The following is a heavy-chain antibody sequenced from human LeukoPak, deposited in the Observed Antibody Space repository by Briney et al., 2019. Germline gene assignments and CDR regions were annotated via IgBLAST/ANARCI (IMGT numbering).Heavy chain of an antibody. Sequence: GESLRLSCAASGFTFSSYWMSWVRQAPGKGLEWVANINQDGNEKYYVDSVKGRFTISRDNAKNTLYLQMNSLGAEDTAVYYCATAPRGTLGAGFDYWGQGTLVTVSS. CDR3: ATAPRGTLGAGFDY. J-gene: IGHJ4*02. V-gene: IGHV3-7*01. CDR1: GFTFSSYW. D-gene: IGHD1-1*01. CDR2: INQDGNEK.